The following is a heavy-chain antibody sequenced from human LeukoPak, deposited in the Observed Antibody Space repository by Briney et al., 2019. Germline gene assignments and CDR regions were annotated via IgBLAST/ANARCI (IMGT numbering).Heavy chain of an antibody. V-gene: IGHV4-59*11. CDR3: ARGRGETPTYYDFWSGYSPMYFDY. J-gene: IGHJ4*02. Sequence: PSETLSLTCTVSGGSISSHYWSWIRQPSGKGLEWIGYIYYSGSTNYNPSLKSRVTISVDTSKNQFSLKLSSVTAADTAVYYCARGRGETPTYYDFWSGYSPMYFDYWGQGTLVTVSS. CDR1: GGSISSHY. D-gene: IGHD3-3*01. CDR2: IYYSGST.